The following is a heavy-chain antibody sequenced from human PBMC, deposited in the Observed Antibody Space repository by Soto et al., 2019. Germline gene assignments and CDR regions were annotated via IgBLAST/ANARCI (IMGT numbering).Heavy chain of an antibody. D-gene: IGHD6-6*01. V-gene: IGHV1-69*12. J-gene: IGHJ6*02. CDR1: GGTFSSYA. Sequence: QVQLVQSGAEVKKPGSSVKVSCKASGGTFSSYAISWVRQAPGQGLEWMGGIIPIFGTANYAQKFQGRVTITADESTSTAYMELSSLRSEDTAVYYCAGPRGRSSSGGSYYYGMDVWGQGTTVTVSS. CDR2: IIPIFGTA. CDR3: AGPRGRSSSGGSYYYGMDV.